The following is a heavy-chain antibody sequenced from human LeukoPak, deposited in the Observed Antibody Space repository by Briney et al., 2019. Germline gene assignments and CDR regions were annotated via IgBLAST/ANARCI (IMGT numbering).Heavy chain of an antibody. CDR1: GFTVSSNY. D-gene: IGHD3-3*01. J-gene: IGHJ4*02. CDR2: IYSGGST. Sequence: GGSLRLSCAASGFTVSSNYMSWVRQAPGKGLEWVSVIYSGGSTYYADSVKGRFTISRDNSKNTLYLQMNSLRAEDTAVYYCAKDVAWYYDFWSGYLSFDYWGQGTLVTVSS. CDR3: AKDVAWYYDFWSGYLSFDY. V-gene: IGHV3-66*01.